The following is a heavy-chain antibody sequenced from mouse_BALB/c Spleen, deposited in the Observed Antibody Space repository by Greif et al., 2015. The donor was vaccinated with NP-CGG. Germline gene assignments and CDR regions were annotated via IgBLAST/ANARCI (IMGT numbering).Heavy chain of an antibody. V-gene: IGHV14-1*02. Sequence: EVKLMESGAELVRPGALVKLSCKASGFNIKDYYMHWVKQRPEQGLEWIGWIDPENGNTIYDPKFQGKASITADTSSNTAYLQLSSLTSEDTAVYYCARGGGLLRLRGYAMDYWGQGTSVTVSS. CDR3: ARGGGLLRLRGYAMDY. CDR1: GFNIKDYY. D-gene: IGHD1-2*01. J-gene: IGHJ4*01. CDR2: IDPENGNT.